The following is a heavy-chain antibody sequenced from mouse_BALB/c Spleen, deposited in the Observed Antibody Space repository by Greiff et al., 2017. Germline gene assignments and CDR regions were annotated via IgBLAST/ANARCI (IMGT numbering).Heavy chain of an antibody. V-gene: IGHV5-9*03. Sequence: EVHLVESGGGLVKPGGSLKLSCAASGFTFSSYTMSWVRQTPEKRLEWVATISSGGGNTYYPDSVKGRFTISRDNAKNNLYLQMSSLRSEDTALYYCARSSYGNCFDYWGQGTTLTVSS. J-gene: IGHJ2*01. CDR2: ISSGGGNT. CDR1: GFTFSSYT. CDR3: ARSSYGNCFDY. D-gene: IGHD2-10*01.